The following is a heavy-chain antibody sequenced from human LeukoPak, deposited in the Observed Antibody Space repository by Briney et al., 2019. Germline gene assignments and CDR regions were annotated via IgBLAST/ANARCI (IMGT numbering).Heavy chain of an antibody. CDR2: ISDAGGNT. Sequence: GGSLRLSCAASVFTFRDYAMNWVRQAPGKGLEWVSGISDAGGNTVYADSVKGRFTISRDNFKNMLYLQMHSLRAEDTAIYYCVKTTRPLGAFDYWGQGTLVTVSS. D-gene: IGHD7-27*01. CDR3: VKTTRPLGAFDY. CDR1: VFTFRDYA. J-gene: IGHJ4*02. V-gene: IGHV3-23*01.